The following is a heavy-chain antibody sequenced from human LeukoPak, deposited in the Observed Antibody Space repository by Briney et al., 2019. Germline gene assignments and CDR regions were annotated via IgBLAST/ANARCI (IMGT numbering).Heavy chain of an antibody. V-gene: IGHV4-39*07. CDR3: AKDYTGSSDN. CDR1: GASISSGSNY. Sequence: SETLSLTCSVSGASISSGSNYWGWIRQPPGKTLEWIGSIYSSGSTYYNPSLKSRVNIIIDTPKNHFSLTLSSVTAADTALYYCAKDYTGSSDNWGQGTLVTVSS. J-gene: IGHJ4*02. D-gene: IGHD2-15*01. CDR2: IYSSGST.